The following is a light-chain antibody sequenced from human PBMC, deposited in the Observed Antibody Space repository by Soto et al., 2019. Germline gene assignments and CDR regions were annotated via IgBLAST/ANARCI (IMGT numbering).Light chain of an antibody. J-gene: IGLJ1*01. CDR2: DVS. CDR1: SSDVGGYNY. CDR3: SSYTSSSSLWV. V-gene: IGLV2-14*01. Sequence: QSVLTQPASASGSPGQSITISCTGTSSDVGGYNYVSWYQQHPGKAPKLMIYDVSNRPSGVSNRFSGSKSGNTASLTISGLQAEDEADYYCSSYTSSSSLWVFGTGTKVTVL.